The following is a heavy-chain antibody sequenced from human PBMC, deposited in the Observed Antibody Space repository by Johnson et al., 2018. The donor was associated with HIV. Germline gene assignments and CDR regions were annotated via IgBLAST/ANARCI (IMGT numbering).Heavy chain of an antibody. D-gene: IGHD1-26*01. V-gene: IGHV3-30*02. J-gene: IGHJ3*02. CDR2: IRYDGSNK. CDR1: GFTFSTYG. Sequence: QVQLVESGGGLVQPGGSLRLSCVASGFTFSTYGMHWVRQAPGKGLEWVSFIRYDGSNKYYGDSVKGRFTVSRDNSKNTLYLQMNSLRAEDTAVYYCAKDQWELSRGACDIWGQGTMVTVSS. CDR3: AKDQWELSRGACDI.